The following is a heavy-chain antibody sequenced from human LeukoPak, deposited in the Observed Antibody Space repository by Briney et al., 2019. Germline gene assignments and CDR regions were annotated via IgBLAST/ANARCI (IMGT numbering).Heavy chain of an antibody. CDR2: AYTSGST. CDR3: ARDYGDSRNYNWFDP. D-gene: IGHD4-17*01. J-gene: IGHJ5*02. V-gene: IGHV4-61*02. CDR1: GGSMNDGSYF. Sequence: SETLSLTCTVSGGSMNDGSYFWNWIRQPAGKGLEWIGRAYTSGSTNYNPSLKSRVTISVDTSKNQFSLRLRSVTAADTAVYYCARDYGDSRNYNWFDPWGQGTLVTVSS.